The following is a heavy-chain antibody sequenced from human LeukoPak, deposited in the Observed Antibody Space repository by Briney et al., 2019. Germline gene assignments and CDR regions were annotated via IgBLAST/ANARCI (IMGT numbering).Heavy chain of an antibody. V-gene: IGHV3-48*03. D-gene: IGHD2-15*01. CDR3: AAGPHIVVVVAANPSPHFDY. CDR1: GFTFSSYE. Sequence: GGSLRLSCAASGFTFSSYEMNWVRQAPGKGLEWVSYISSSGSTIYYADSVKGRFTISRDNAKNSLYLQMNSLRAEDTAVYYCAAGPHIVVVVAANPSPHFDYWGQGTLVTGSS. J-gene: IGHJ4*02. CDR2: ISSSGSTI.